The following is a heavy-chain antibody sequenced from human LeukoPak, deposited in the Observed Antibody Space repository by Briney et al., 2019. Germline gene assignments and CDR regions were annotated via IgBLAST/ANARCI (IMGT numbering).Heavy chain of an antibody. CDR2: IRYDGSNK. Sequence: GGSLRLSCAASGFTFNSYAMSWVRQAPGKGLEWVAFIRYDGSNKYYADSVKGRFTISRDNSKNTLYLQMNSLRAEDTAVYYCAKVSRRDGYNSLGYWGRGTLVTVSS. J-gene: IGHJ4*02. CDR3: AKVSRRDGYNSLGY. D-gene: IGHD5-24*01. V-gene: IGHV3-30*02. CDR1: GFTFNSYA.